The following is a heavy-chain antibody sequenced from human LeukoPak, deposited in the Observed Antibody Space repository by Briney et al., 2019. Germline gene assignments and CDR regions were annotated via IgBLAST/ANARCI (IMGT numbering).Heavy chain of an antibody. D-gene: IGHD5-24*01. Sequence: SVKVSCKASGFTFTSSAMQWVRQARGQRLEWIGWIVVGSGNTNYAQKFQERVTITRDMSTSTAYMELSSLRSEDTAVYYCAAGSGDGYNLMAFDYWGQGTLVTVSS. CDR3: AAGSGDGYNLMAFDY. CDR1: GFTFTSSA. J-gene: IGHJ4*02. V-gene: IGHV1-58*02. CDR2: IVVGSGNT.